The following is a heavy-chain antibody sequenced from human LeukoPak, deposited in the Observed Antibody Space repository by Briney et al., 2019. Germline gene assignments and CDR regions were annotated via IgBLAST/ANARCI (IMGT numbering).Heavy chain of an antibody. D-gene: IGHD3-22*01. Sequence: PSETLSLTCTVSGGSISSYYWSWIRQPAGKGLEWIGRIYTSGSTNYNPSLKSRVTISVDTSKNQFSLKLSSVTAADTAVYHCAREAYYYDSSGYYYVRSYYYYYMDVWGKGTTVTISS. CDR3: AREAYYYDSSGYYYVRSYYYYYMDV. V-gene: IGHV4-4*07. CDR1: GGSISSYY. J-gene: IGHJ6*03. CDR2: IYTSGST.